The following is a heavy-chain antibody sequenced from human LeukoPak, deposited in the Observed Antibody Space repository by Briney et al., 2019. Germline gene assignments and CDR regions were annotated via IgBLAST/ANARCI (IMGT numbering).Heavy chain of an antibody. CDR3: AKDSGYDSSGYPFKWFDH. J-gene: IGHJ5*02. CDR1: GFTFRSYA. Sequence: PGGSLRLSCAASGFTFRSYAMNWVRQAPGKGLEWVSAISGSGGSTYYADSVKGRFTISRDNSKNTLYLQMNSLRAEDTAVYYCAKDSGYDSSGYPFKWFDHWGQGTLVTVSS. V-gene: IGHV3-23*01. D-gene: IGHD3-22*01. CDR2: ISGSGGST.